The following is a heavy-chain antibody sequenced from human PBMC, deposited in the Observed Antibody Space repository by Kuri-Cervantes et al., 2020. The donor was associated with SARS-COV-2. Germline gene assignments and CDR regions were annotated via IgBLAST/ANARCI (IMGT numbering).Heavy chain of an antibody. CDR2: IIPIFGTA. D-gene: IGHD3-3*01. J-gene: IGHJ6*03. Sequence: SVTVSCKASGVTFSSYAISWVRQAPGQGLEWMGRIIPIFGTANYAQKFQGRVTITADESTSTAYMELSSLRSEDTAVYYCARHINGGYDFWSGYSSYYMDVWGKGTTVTVSS. CDR3: ARHINGGYDFWSGYSSYYMDV. V-gene: IGHV1-69*13. CDR1: GVTFSSYA.